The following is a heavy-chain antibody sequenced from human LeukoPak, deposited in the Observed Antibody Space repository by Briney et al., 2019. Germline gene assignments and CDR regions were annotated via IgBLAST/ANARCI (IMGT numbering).Heavy chain of an antibody. D-gene: IGHD6-13*01. J-gene: IGHJ4*02. CDR2: IKEAGSEK. V-gene: IGHV3-7*04. CDR3: ARGGGMRSWYDFDY. CDR1: GFTFSNYW. Sequence: GGSLRLSCAASGFTFSNYWMSWVRQAPGKGLEFMANIKEAGSEKYYVDSVKGRFTISRDNDKNLVHLQMNSLRAEDTAVYYCARGGGMRSWYDFDYWGQGTLVTVSS.